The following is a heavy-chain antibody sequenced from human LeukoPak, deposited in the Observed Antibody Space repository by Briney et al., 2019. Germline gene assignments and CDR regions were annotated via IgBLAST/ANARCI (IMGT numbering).Heavy chain of an antibody. J-gene: IGHJ5*02. V-gene: IGHV1-2*02. CDR1: GYLLTGLY. D-gene: IGHD3-10*01. CDR2: INPDTGGT. CDR3: GGGPVSCRGIWIDA. Sequence: ASVTVSCMVSGYLLTGLYLRWGRQAPGQGLEWMGWINPDTGGTNSAQKFQGRVTMTRDTSISTAYMALGRLGSDDHAVYYCGGGPVSCRGIWIDAWGEGTLVTVSS.